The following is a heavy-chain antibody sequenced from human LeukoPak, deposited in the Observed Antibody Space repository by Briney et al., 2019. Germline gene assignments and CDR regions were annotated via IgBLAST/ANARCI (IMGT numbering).Heavy chain of an antibody. J-gene: IGHJ4*02. CDR2: ISSSSSTI. Sequence: GGSLRLSCAASGFTFSSYSMNWVRQAPGKGLEWVSYISSSSSTIYYADSVKGRFTISRDNAKNSLYLQMNSLRAEDTAVYYCARDGRIAAAGTISFDYWGQGTLVTVSS. D-gene: IGHD6-13*01. CDR1: GFTFSSYS. CDR3: ARDGRIAAAGTISFDY. V-gene: IGHV3-48*04.